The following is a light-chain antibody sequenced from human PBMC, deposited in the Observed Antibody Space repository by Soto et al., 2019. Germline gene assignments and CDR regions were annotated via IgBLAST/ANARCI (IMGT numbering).Light chain of an antibody. J-gene: IGKJ1*01. CDR1: QSISSY. Sequence: DIQMTQSPSSLSASVGDRVTITCRASQSISSYLNWYQQKPGKAPKLLIYGASSLQSGVPSRFSGSGSGTDFTLTISSLQPEDFATYYCKQSYSTPRTFGQGTKVEIK. CDR2: GAS. V-gene: IGKV1-39*01. CDR3: KQSYSTPRT.